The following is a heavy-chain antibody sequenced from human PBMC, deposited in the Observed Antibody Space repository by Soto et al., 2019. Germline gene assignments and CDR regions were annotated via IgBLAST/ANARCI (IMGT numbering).Heavy chain of an antibody. J-gene: IGHJ6*02. CDR3: ARDRYSRYYDSSCHYATAEHYYYYYGMDV. CDR1: GGTFSSYA. D-gene: IGHD3-22*01. Sequence: QVQLVPSGAEVQKPGSSVKVSCKASGGTFSSYAISWVRQAPGQGLEWMGGIIPIFGTANYAQKFQGRVTITADESTSTAYRELRILRSENKAVDYCARDRYSRYYDSSCHYATAEHYYYYYGMDVRGQGTTVTVPS. V-gene: IGHV1-69*01. CDR2: IIPIFGTA.